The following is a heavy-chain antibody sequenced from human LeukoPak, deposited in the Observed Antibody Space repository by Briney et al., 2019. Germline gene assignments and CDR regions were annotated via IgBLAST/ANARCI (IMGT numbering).Heavy chain of an antibody. V-gene: IGHV3-21*01. CDR1: GFTFSSYS. CDR3: ARDPARVGATDFDY. D-gene: IGHD1-26*01. Sequence: PGGSLRLSCAASGFTFSSYSMNWVRQAPGKGLEWVSSISSSSSYIYYADSVKGRFTISRDNAKNSLYLQMNSLRAEDTAVYYCARDPARVGATDFDYWGRGTLVTVSS. CDR2: ISSSSSYI. J-gene: IGHJ4*02.